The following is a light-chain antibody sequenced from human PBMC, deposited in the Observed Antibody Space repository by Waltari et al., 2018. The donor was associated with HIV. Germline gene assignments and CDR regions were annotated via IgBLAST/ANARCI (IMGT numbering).Light chain of an antibody. V-gene: IGLV2-11*01. CDR1: PSDIGGYNS. Sequence: QSALTQPHSVSGSPGQSVTISCTGTPSDIGGYNSVSWYRQFPGKAPSVIIHDVNKRPSGVPDRFSGSKSGNTASLTISGLQTDDEADYYCCSYAGNSDVVFGGGTTLTVL. CDR2: DVN. CDR3: CSYAGNSDVV. J-gene: IGLJ2*01.